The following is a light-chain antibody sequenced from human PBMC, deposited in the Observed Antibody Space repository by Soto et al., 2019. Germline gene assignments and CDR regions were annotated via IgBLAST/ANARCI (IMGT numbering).Light chain of an antibody. Sequence: DIQMTQSPSTLSASVGDRVTITCRASQNIFRWLAWYQQKPGKAPNLLIYEASNLESGVPSRFSGSGSGTDFTLTISSLQPDDFATYSCQQHSSYPRTFGQGTKVEIK. CDR3: QQHSSYPRT. V-gene: IGKV1-5*03. CDR1: QNIFRW. J-gene: IGKJ1*01. CDR2: EAS.